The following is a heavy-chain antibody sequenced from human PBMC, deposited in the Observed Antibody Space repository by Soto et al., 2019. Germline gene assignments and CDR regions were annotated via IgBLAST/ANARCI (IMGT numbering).Heavy chain of an antibody. CDR3: ARVLKGYYDSSGYALDI. CDR1: GGTFSSYA. V-gene: IGHV1-69*01. D-gene: IGHD3-22*01. Sequence: QVQLVQSGAEVKKPGSSVKVSCKASGGTFSSYAISWVRQAPGQGLEWIGGIIPIFGTANYAQKFQGRVTITAYESTSTAYMELSSLRSEDTAVYYCARVLKGYYDSSGYALDIWGQGTMVTVSS. CDR2: IIPIFGTA. J-gene: IGHJ3*02.